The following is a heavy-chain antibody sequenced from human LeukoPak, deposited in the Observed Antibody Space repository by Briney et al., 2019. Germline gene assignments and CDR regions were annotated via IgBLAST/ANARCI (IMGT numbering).Heavy chain of an antibody. CDR1: GFTFDDYG. CDR3: ARGGISIFGVVIYMDV. Sequence: GGSLRLSCAASGFTFDDYGMSWVRQAPGKGLEWVSGINWNGGSTGYADSVKGRFTISRDNAKNSLSLQMNSLRVEDTALYYCARGGISIFGVVIYMDVWGKGTTVTVSS. J-gene: IGHJ6*03. CDR2: INWNGGST. V-gene: IGHV3-20*04. D-gene: IGHD3-3*01.